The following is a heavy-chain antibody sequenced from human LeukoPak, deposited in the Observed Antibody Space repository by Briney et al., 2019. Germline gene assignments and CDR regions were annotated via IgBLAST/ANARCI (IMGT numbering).Heavy chain of an antibody. D-gene: IGHD5-12*01. V-gene: IGHV1-69*01. CDR1: GGTFSSYA. CDR2: IIPIFGTA. CDR3: ARESGYDYPTFDY. Sequence: SVKVSCKASGGTFSSYAISWVRQAPGQGLEWMGGIIPIFGTANYAQKFQGRVTITADESTSTAYMELSSLKSEDTAVYYCARESGYDYPTFDYCGQGTLVTVSS. J-gene: IGHJ4*02.